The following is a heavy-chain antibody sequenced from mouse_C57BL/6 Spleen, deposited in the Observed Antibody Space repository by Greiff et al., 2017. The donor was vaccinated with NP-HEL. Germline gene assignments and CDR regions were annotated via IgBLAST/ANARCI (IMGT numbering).Heavy chain of an antibody. D-gene: IGHD2-5*01. V-gene: IGHV5-17*01. Sequence: EVHLVESGGGLVKPGGSLKLSCAASGFTFSDYGMHWVRQAPEKGLEWVAYISSGSSTIYYADTVKGRFTISRDNAKNTLFLQMTSLRSEDTAMYYCASYYSNAFDYWGQGTTLTVSS. CDR2: ISSGSSTI. CDR1: GFTFSDYG. J-gene: IGHJ2*01. CDR3: ASYYSNAFDY.